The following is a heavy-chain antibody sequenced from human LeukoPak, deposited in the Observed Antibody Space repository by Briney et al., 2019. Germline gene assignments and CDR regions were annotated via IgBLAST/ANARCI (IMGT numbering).Heavy chain of an antibody. J-gene: IGHJ4*02. V-gene: IGHV4-59*01. CDR2: IYYSGRT. CDR3: ARGPTRYYFDY. CDR1: GGSITSYY. Sequence: SETLSLTCTVSGGSITSYYWSWIRQPPGKGLEYIGYIYYSGRTNYNPSLKSRVTMSVDVSKNQFSLNLISVTAADTAVYYCARGPTRYYFDYWGQGTLVTVSS. D-gene: IGHD4-17*01.